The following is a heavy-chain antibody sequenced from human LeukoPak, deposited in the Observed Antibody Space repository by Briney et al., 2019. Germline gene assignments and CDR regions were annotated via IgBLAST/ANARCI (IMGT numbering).Heavy chain of an antibody. J-gene: IGHJ4*02. V-gene: IGHV4-59*08. CDR2: IYYTGST. Sequence: MSSETLSLTCTVSGGSISTYYWSWIRQSPGKGLEWIGYIYYTGSTNYNPSLKSRVTMFVDMSKNQFSLRLSSVTAADTAVYYCARHRAYSSSSPFDYWGQGTLVTVSS. D-gene: IGHD6-6*01. CDR1: GGSISTYY. CDR3: ARHRAYSSSSPFDY.